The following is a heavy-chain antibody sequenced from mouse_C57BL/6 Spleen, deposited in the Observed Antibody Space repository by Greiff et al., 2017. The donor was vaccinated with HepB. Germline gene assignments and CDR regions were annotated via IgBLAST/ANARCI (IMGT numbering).Heavy chain of an antibody. V-gene: IGHV5-6*01. J-gene: IGHJ4*01. CDR1: GFTFSSYG. CDR2: ISSGGSYT. CDR3: ARQPFYYSNYPYAMDY. Sequence: VQLKESGGDLVKPGGSLKLSCAASGFTFSSYGMSWVRQTPDKRLEWVATISSGGSYTYYPDSVKGRFTISRDNAKNTLYLQMSSLKSEDTAMYYCARQPFYYSNYPYAMDYWGQGTSVTVSS. D-gene: IGHD2-5*01.